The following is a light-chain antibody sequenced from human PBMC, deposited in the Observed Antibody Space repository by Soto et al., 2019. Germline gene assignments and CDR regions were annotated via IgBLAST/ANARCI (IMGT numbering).Light chain of an antibody. CDR2: ATS. V-gene: IGKV3-20*01. J-gene: IGKJ2*01. CDR1: QNVDSTY. CDR3: QQYDFSPPLYT. Sequence: EIVLTQSPGTLSLSPGETATLFCRASQNVDSTYLAWYQQKPGLPPTLLIYATSTRAAGIPDRFSGNGSGTDFTLTIDRLELEDFAVYYCQQYDFSPPLYTFGQGTKLEI.